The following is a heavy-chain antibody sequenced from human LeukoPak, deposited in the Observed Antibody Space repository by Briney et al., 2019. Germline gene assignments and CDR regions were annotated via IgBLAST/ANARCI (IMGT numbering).Heavy chain of an antibody. CDR1: GFTFSSYS. J-gene: IGHJ5*01. CDR3: NILRFLEWAGGWFDS. CDR2: ISSSSSYI. D-gene: IGHD3-3*01. Sequence: PGGSLRLSCAASGFTFSSYSMNWVRQAPGKGLEWVSSISSSSSYIYYAVSVKGRFTISRDNAKNSLYLQMNSLRAEDTAVYYCNILRFLEWAGGWFDSWGQGTLVTVSS. V-gene: IGHV3-21*01.